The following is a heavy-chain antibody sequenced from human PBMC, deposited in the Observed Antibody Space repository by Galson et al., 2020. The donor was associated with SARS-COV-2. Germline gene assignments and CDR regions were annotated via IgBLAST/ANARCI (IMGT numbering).Heavy chain of an antibody. CDR1: GFTFSSYG. J-gene: IGHJ4*02. V-gene: IGHV3-30*03. CDR3: ATNTVRGQLWLHDLHYFDY. D-gene: IGHD5-18*01. Sequence: TGGSLRLSCAASGFTFSSYGMHWVRQAPGKGLEWVAVISYDGSNKYYADSVKGRFTISRDNTKNTLYLQMNSLRAEDTAVYYCATNTVRGQLWLHDLHYFDYWGQGTLVTVSS. CDR2: ISYDGSNK.